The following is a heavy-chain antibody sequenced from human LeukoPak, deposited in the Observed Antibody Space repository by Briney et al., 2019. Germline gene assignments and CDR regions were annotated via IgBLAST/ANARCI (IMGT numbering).Heavy chain of an antibody. V-gene: IGHV3-74*01. CDR3: VCYGIAPPY. J-gene: IGHJ4*02. D-gene: IGHD2-8*01. CDR2: IQNDGSST. CDR1: GFTFSSYW. Sequence: PGRSLRLSCEASGFTFSSYWMHWVRQAPAKGPEWVSRIQNDGSSTVYADSVKGRFTISRDNAKNTLYLQMNTLRVEDTAVYYCVCYGIAPPYWGQGTLVTVSS.